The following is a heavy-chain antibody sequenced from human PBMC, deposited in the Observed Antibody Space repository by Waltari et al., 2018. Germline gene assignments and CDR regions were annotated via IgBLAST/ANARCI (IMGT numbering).Heavy chain of an antibody. V-gene: IGHV3-23*04. CDR2: ISGSGGST. Sequence: EVQLVESGGGLVQPGGSLRLSCAVSGFTFSSYAMGWVRQAPGKGLEWVSIISGSGGSTYYADSVKGRFTISRDNSQNTLHLQMNSLRAEDTALYYCAKGTYCSGTNCSRIRYFYMDVWGKGTAVTVSS. CDR3: AKGTYCSGTNCSRIRYFYMDV. D-gene: IGHD2-2*01. J-gene: IGHJ6*03. CDR1: GFTFSSYA.